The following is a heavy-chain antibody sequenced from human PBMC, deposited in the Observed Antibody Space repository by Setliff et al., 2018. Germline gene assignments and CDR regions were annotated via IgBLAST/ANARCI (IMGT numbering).Heavy chain of an antibody. CDR3: VRGKKLITMVWGVILGGRYYYYYMDV. D-gene: IGHD3-10*01. Sequence: ASVKVSCKASGFTFTNYDINWVRQATGQGLEWMGWMNPNSDNTGYAQKFRGRVTMTRNTSISTAYMELSSLRSEDTAVYFCVRGKKLITMVWGVILGGRYYYYYMDVWGKGTTVTVSS. CDR1: GFTFTNYD. V-gene: IGHV1-8*02. J-gene: IGHJ6*03. CDR2: MNPNSDNT.